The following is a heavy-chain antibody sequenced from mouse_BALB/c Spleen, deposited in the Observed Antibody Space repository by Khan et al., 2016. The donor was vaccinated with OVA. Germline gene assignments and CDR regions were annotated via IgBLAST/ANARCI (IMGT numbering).Heavy chain of an antibody. J-gene: IGHJ2*01. D-gene: IGHD2-14*01. V-gene: IGHV1S136*01. CDR1: GYTFTSYV. Sequence: QLQQSGPELVKPGASVKMSCKASGYTFTSYVIHWVKQRPGQGLEWIGYIYPYNDDTKYNEKFKGKATLTSDKSSSTAYMDLSSLTSEDSAVYYCARNSRSAVYFDYWGQGTTLTVSS. CDR2: IYPYNDDT. CDR3: ARNSRSAVYFDY.